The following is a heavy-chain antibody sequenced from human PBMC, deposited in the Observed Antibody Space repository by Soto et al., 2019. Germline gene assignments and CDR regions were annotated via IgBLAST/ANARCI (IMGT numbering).Heavy chain of an antibody. V-gene: IGHV1-18*01. CDR3: AITYYYDSSGYYLYSPSDY. CDR2: SSAYNRNT. Sequence: GSSVKVSCQDSGYTFTCYGNSWVRQAPGQGLELMGGSSAYNRNTNYAQKLQGRVTMTTDTSTSTAYMALRSLRSVDTAVYYCAITYYYDSSGYYLYSPSDYWG. CDR1: GYTFTCYG. D-gene: IGHD3-22*01. J-gene: IGHJ4*01.